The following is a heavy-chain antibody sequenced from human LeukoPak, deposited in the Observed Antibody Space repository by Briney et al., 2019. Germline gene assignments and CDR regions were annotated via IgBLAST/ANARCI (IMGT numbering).Heavy chain of an antibody. V-gene: IGHV5-51*01. J-gene: IGHJ3*02. Sequence: GEPLKISWKGSGSTFSYYWIAWVRQMPGKGLEWMGIIYLDDSDTRYTPSFQGQVTISADKSINTAYLQWSSLKASDTAMYYCATTVLIAATTSEDAFDIWGQGTMVTVSS. D-gene: IGHD2-15*01. CDR1: GSTFSYYW. CDR2: IYLDDSDT. CDR3: ATTVLIAATTSEDAFDI.